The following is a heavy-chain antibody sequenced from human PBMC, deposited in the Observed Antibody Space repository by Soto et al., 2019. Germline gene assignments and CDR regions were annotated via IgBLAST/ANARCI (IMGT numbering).Heavy chain of an antibody. Sequence: ASVKVSCKASGYTFTGYYLHWIRQAPGQGLEWMGWMRPDSGGANYAQKFQGRVSMTRDTSISTFYMELSRLRSDDTAVYYCARDPHEGVYDYWGQGTLVTVSS. CDR3: ARDPHEGVYDY. CDR2: MRPDSGGA. V-gene: IGHV1-2*02. D-gene: IGHD3-16*01. CDR1: GYTFTGYY. J-gene: IGHJ4*02.